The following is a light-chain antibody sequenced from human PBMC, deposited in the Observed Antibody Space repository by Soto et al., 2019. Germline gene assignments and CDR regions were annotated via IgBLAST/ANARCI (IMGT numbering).Light chain of an antibody. J-gene: IGKJ1*01. CDR2: AAS. CDR1: QSISSY. CDR3: QQSYSTPSWT. Sequence: DIQMTQSPSSLSASVGYRVTITCLASQSISSYLNWYQQKPGKAPKLLIYAASSLQSGVPSRFSGSGSGTDFTITISSLQPEDFANYYCQQSYSTPSWTFGQGTKVDIK. V-gene: IGKV1-39*01.